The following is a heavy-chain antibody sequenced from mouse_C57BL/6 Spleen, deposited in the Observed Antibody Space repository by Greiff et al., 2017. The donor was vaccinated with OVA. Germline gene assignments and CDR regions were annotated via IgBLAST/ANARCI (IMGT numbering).Heavy chain of an antibody. D-gene: IGHD1-1*01. CDR1: GYTFTSYW. CDR3: ARAITTVVALGYFDV. Sequence: VQLQQPGAELVKPGASVKLSCKASGYTFTSYWMHWVKQRPGQGLEWIGMIHPNSGSTNYNEKFKSKATLTVDKSSSTAYMQLSSLTSEDSAVYYCARAITTVVALGYFDVWGTGTTVTVSS. J-gene: IGHJ1*03. CDR2: IHPNSGST. V-gene: IGHV1-64*01.